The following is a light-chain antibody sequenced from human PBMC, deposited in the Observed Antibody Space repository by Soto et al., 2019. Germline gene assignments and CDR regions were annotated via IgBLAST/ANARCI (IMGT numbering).Light chain of an antibody. J-gene: IGLJ1*01. CDR2: GNS. CDR3: QSYDSGLSGYV. CDR1: SSNIGAGYD. Sequence: QSVLTQPPSVSGAPGQRVTISCTGSSSNIGAGYDVHWYQQLPGTAPKLLIYGNSNRPSGVPDRFSGSKSGTSASLAITGLQYEDEADYYCQSYDSGLSGYVFGTGTKLTVL. V-gene: IGLV1-40*01.